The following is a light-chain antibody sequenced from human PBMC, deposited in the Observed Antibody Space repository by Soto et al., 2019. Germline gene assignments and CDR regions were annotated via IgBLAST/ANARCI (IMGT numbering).Light chain of an antibody. CDR3: HQSYSSET. CDR1: QSISVY. CDR2: AAS. Sequence: DLQMTQSPSSLSASVGDRVTITCRASQSISVYLNWYQQKPGKAPNLLIYAASNLQSGVPSRFSGSGSGTDFTLIISSLQPEDFATYYCHQSYSSETFGQGTKLEIK. J-gene: IGKJ2*01. V-gene: IGKV1-39*01.